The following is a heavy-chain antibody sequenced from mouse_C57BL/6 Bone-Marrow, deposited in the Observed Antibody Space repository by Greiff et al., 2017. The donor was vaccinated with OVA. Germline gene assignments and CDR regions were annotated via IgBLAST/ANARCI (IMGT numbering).Heavy chain of an antibody. Sequence: QVQLQQPGAELVMPGASVKLSCKASGYTFTSYWMHWVKQRPGQGLEWIGEIDPSDSYTNYTQKFKGKSTLTVDKSSSTAYMQLSSLTSEDSAVDYCARSRYYGSLFAYWGQGTLVTVSA. J-gene: IGHJ3*01. CDR3: ARSRYYGSLFAY. D-gene: IGHD1-1*01. V-gene: IGHV1-69*01. CDR1: GYTFTSYW. CDR2: IDPSDSYT.